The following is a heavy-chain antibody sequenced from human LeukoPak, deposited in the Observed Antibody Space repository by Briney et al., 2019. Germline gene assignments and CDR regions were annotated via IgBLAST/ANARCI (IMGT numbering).Heavy chain of an antibody. Sequence: GGSLRLSCAASGFTFSGSGMHWVRQASGKGLEWVGRIRSKANSYATEYAASVKGRFTISRDDSKNTAYLQMNSLKTKDTAVYYCTGGYSGYDSIYLGYWGQGTLVTVSS. CDR1: GFTFSGSG. D-gene: IGHD5-12*01. V-gene: IGHV3-73*01. J-gene: IGHJ4*02. CDR3: TGGYSGYDSIYLGY. CDR2: IRSKANSYAT.